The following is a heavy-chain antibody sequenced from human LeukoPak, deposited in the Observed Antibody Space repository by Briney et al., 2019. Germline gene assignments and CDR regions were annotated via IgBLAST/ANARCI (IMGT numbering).Heavy chain of an antibody. CDR3: ARDPGERGYFDF. CDR1: GYTFTSYG. D-gene: IGHD3-16*01. V-gene: IGHV1-18*01. Sequence: ASVKVSCKASGYTFTSYGISWLRQAPGQGLEWMGWISAYNGNTNYAQKLQGRVTMTTDTSTSTAYMELRSLRSDGTAVYYCARDPGERGYFDFWGQGTLVTVSS. CDR2: ISAYNGNT. J-gene: IGHJ4*02.